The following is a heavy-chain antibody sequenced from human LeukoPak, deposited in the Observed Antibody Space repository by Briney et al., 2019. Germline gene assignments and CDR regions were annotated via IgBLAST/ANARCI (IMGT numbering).Heavy chain of an antibody. Sequence: ASVKVSCKASGYTFTSYAMNWVRQAPGQGLEWMGWINTNTGNPTYAQGFTGRFVFSLDTSVSTAYLQISSLKAEDTAVYYCASRGFNGSGLKYYYMDVWAKGTTVTVSS. CDR1: GYTFTSYA. CDR3: ASRGFNGSGLKYYYMDV. J-gene: IGHJ6*03. D-gene: IGHD3-10*01. CDR2: INTNTGNP. V-gene: IGHV7-4-1*02.